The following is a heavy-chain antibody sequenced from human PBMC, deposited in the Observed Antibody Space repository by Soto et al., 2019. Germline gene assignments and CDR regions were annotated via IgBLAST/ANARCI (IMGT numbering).Heavy chain of an antibody. V-gene: IGHV1-2*04. Sequence: GASMKVSCKASGYTLTRYHMPRGRQAPGQRVEWMGWINPNSGGTNYAQKFQGWVTMTRGTSISTAYMELSRLRSDDTAVYYCARAHPDIVVVPAAMYYYYYMDVWGKGTTVTVSS. D-gene: IGHD2-2*01. CDR1: GYTLTRYH. CDR2: INPNSGGT. J-gene: IGHJ6*03. CDR3: ARAHPDIVVVPAAMYYYYYMDV.